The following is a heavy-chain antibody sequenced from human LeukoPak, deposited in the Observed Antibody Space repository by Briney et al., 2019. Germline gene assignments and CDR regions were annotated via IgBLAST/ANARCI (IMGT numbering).Heavy chain of an antibody. Sequence: ASVKVSCKASGYTFTGYYMHWVRQAPGQGLEWMGGIIPIFGTANYAQKFQGRVTITADKSTSTAYMELSSLRSEDTAVYYCARARYSGSYYPAYYFDYWGQGTLVTVSS. CDR3: ARARYSGSYYPAYYFDY. J-gene: IGHJ4*02. D-gene: IGHD1-26*01. CDR2: IIPIFGTA. CDR1: GYTFTGYY. V-gene: IGHV1-69*06.